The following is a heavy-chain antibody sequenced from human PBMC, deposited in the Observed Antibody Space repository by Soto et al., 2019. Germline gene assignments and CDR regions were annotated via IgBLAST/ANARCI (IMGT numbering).Heavy chain of an antibody. CDR1: GDSLNSGGYS. Sequence: AVSGDSLNSGGYSWGWIRLPPRKGLEWIGYIYYSGSTHYKSSLQSRVTMSLDRSKNEFSLRLNAVTAADTAVYYCARNRVGSSWYVDYWGQGIQVTVSS. CDR3: ARNRVGSSWYVDY. D-gene: IGHD6-13*01. V-gene: IGHV4-30-2*01. CDR2: IYYSGST. J-gene: IGHJ4*02.